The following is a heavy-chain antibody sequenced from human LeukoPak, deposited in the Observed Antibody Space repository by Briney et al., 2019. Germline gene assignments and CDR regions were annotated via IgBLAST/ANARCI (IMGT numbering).Heavy chain of an antibody. CDR2: ISRDGSRT. V-gene: IGHV3-74*03. D-gene: IGHD6-6*01. Sequence: GGSLRLSCAASGFTFSSYWMHWVRQAPGKGLVWVARISRDGSRTTYADSMKGRFTISRDNAKNTLYLQMSSLRAEDTAVYYCARGGAARLDFWGQGTLVTVSS. CDR1: GFTFSSYW. J-gene: IGHJ4*02. CDR3: ARGGAARLDF.